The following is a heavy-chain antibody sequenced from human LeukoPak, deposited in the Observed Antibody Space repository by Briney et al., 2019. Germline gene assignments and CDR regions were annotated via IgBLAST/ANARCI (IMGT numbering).Heavy chain of an antibody. V-gene: IGHV4-59*01. D-gene: IGHD2-15*01. Sequence: SETLSLTCTVSGGSISSYYWSWIRQPPGKGLEWIGYIYYSGSTNYNPSLKSRVTISVDTSKNQFSLKLSSVTAADTAVYYCARYLRYCSGGSCYGWFDPWGQGTLVTVSS. J-gene: IGHJ5*02. CDR2: IYYSGST. CDR1: GGSISSYY. CDR3: ARYLRYCSGGSCYGWFDP.